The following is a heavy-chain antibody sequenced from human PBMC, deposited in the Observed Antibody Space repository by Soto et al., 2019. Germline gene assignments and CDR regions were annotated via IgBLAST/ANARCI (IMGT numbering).Heavy chain of an antibody. J-gene: IGHJ3*02. V-gene: IGHV3-73*01. CDR2: IRSKANSYAT. Sequence: AGSLRLSCAASGFTFSGSAMHWVRQASGKGLEWVGRIRSKANSYATAYAASVKGRFTISRDDSKNTAYLQMNSLKTEDTAVYYCTRLEWEPSDDAFDIWGQGTMVTVSS. CDR3: TRLEWEPSDDAFDI. CDR1: GFTFSGSA. D-gene: IGHD1-26*01.